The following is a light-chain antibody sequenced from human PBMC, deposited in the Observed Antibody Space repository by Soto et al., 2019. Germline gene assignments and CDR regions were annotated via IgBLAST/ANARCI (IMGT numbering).Light chain of an antibody. Sequence: DIQITQSPSSLSSSVLERFTITCRASQSISSYLNWYQQKPGKAPKLLIYAASSLQSGVPSRFSGSGSGTDITPTISSLQPEDVATYYCQKYNIAPSWTFGQGTKVDIK. V-gene: IGKV1-39*01. CDR1: QSISSY. CDR2: AAS. J-gene: IGKJ1*01. CDR3: QKYNIAPSWT.